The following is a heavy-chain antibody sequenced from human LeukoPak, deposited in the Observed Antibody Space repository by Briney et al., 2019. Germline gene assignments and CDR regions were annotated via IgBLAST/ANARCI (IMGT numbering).Heavy chain of an antibody. CDR2: IYYSGST. V-gene: IGHV4-39*07. J-gene: IGHJ3*02. CDR1: GGSISSSSYY. CDR3: AREGGNPRPYAFDI. Sequence: PSETLSLTCTVSGGSISSSSYYWGWIRQPPGKGLEWIGSIYYSGSTYYNPSLKSRVTISVDTSKNQFSLKLSSVTAADTAVYYCAREGGNPRPYAFDIWGQGTMVTVSS. D-gene: IGHD4-23*01.